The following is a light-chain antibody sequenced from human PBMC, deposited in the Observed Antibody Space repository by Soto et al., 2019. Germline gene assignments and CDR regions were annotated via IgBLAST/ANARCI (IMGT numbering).Light chain of an antibody. CDR3: CSYSTSSALPYV. CDR1: NNDVGDYNY. J-gene: IGLJ1*01. Sequence: QSALTQPASVSGSPGQSITISCTGTNNDVGDYNYVSWYQQYPGKAPKLMIYDVSSRPSGVSGRFAGSKSGNTASLTISGLQPEDEADYYCCSYSTSSALPYVFESGTKVTVL. CDR2: DVS. V-gene: IGLV2-14*01.